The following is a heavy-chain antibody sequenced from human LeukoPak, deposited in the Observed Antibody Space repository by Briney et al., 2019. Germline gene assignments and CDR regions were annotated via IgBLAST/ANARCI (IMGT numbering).Heavy chain of an antibody. CDR3: ARGWYSSSWYTH. D-gene: IGHD6-13*01. Sequence: SSETLSLTCTVSGGSISSYYWSWIRQPPGEGLEWIGYIYYSGSTNYNPSLKSRVTISVDTSKNQFSLKLSSVTAADTAVYYCARGWYSSSWYTHWGQGTLVTVSS. V-gene: IGHV4-59*01. CDR2: IYYSGST. J-gene: IGHJ4*02. CDR1: GGSISSYY.